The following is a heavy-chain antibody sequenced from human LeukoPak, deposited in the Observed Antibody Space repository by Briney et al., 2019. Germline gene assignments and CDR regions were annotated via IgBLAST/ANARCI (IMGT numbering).Heavy chain of an antibody. CDR3: ANTGSGSYYNAY. CDR1: GFTFSSYR. J-gene: IGHJ4*02. D-gene: IGHD3-10*01. Sequence: NPGGSLRLSCAASGFTFSSYRMNWVRQAPGKGLECFSSISSSSSYIYYGDSVKGRYTISRDNAKNSLYLQMNSLRAEDTAVYYCANTGSGSYYNAYWGQGTLVTVSS. CDR2: ISSSSSYI. V-gene: IGHV3-21*01.